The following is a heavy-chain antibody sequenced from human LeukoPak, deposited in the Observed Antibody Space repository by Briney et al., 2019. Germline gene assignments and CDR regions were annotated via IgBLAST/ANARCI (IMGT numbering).Heavy chain of an antibody. CDR2: IIPIFGSA. J-gene: IGHJ4*02. CDR3: ARGDGVRFSSSWIFDY. V-gene: IGHV1-69*13. CDR1: GGIFSSNA. Sequence: AASVKVSCKASGGIFSSNAISWVRQAPGQGLEWMGGIIPIFGSANYAQKFQGRVTITADESTSTAYMELSSLRSEDTAVYYCARGDGVRFSSSWIFDYWGQGTLVTVSS. D-gene: IGHD6-13*01.